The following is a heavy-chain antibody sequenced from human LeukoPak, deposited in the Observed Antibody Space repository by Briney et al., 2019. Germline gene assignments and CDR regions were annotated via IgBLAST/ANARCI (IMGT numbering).Heavy chain of an antibody. CDR2: INSDALWI. V-gene: IGHV3-21*01. J-gene: IGHJ5*02. CDR1: GFTFRTYS. Sequence: GGSLRLSCAASGFTFRTYSMNWIRQAPGKGLEWLSSINSDALWIYYADSVRGRFTVSRDNAKNSLYLQMNSLGADDTAVYYCARDAGAGTQRDGWFDPWGQGTLVTVSS. D-gene: IGHD4/OR15-4a*01. CDR3: ARDAGAGTQRDGWFDP.